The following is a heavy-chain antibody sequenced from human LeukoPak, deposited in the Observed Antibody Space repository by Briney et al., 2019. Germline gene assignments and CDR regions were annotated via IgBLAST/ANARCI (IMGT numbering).Heavy chain of an antibody. D-gene: IGHD6-19*01. CDR3: AGALDSGWFGAGCC. CDR1: GGTFTRNA. Sequence: VASVTVSCPASGGTFTRNAISWVRQAPGQGLEWMGGIIPMVGAANYTQKSQGREPFHADQSTSTASMELNSMRADDTAVYYCAGALDSGWFGAGCCWGQGILVT. V-gene: IGHV1-69*13. J-gene: IGHJ4*02. CDR2: IIPMVGAA.